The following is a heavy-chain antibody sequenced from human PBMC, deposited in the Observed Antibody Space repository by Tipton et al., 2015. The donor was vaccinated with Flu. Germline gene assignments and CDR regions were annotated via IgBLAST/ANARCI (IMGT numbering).Heavy chain of an antibody. Sequence: QSGAEVKKPGSSVKVSCKTSGGPFSIYAISWVRQAPGQGLEWMGIINPSGGSTSYAQKLQGRVTMTRDTSTSTVYMELSSLRSEDTAVYYCARGVVGGTEGLYQPPDIYMDVWGKGTTVTVSS. D-gene: IGHD2-2*01. CDR2: INPSGGST. CDR1: GGPFSIYA. CDR3: ARGVVGGTEGLYQPPDIYMDV. J-gene: IGHJ6*03. V-gene: IGHV1-46*04.